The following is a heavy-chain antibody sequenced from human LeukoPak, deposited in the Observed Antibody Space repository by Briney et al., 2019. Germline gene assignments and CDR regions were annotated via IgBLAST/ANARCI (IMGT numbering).Heavy chain of an antibody. CDR2: ISGSGGST. J-gene: IGHJ4*02. V-gene: IGHV3-23*01. CDR1: GFTFSSYA. Sequence: GGSLRLSCAASGFTFSSYAMSWVRQAPGKGLEWVSAISGSGGSTYYADSVKGRFTISRDNSKNTLYLQMNSLRDEDTAVYYCAKDRTPDPCFDYWGQGTLVTVSS. CDR3: AKDRTPDPCFDY. D-gene: IGHD1-14*01.